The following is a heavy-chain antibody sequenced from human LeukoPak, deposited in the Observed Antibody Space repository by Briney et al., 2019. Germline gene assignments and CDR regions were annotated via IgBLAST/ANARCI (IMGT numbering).Heavy chain of an antibody. CDR1: GYTFTSYW. J-gene: IGHJ4*02. D-gene: IGHD3-16*02. V-gene: IGHV5-51*01. Sequence: GESLKISCKGSGYTFTSYWIGWVRQMPGKGLEWMGIIYPSDSDTTYSPSFQGQVTISADKSISTAYLQWSSPKASDTAMYYCARNDMITFGGVVAPNFDYWGPGTLVTVSS. CDR2: IYPSDSDT. CDR3: ARNDMITFGGVVAPNFDY.